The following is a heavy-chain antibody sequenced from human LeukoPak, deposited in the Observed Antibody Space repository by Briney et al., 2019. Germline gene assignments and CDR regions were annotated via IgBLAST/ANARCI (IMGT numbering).Heavy chain of an antibody. CDR1: GFTFSSYS. V-gene: IGHV3-21*01. D-gene: IGHD6-13*01. Sequence: VKPGGSLRLSCAASGFTFSSYSMNWVRQAPGTGLEWVSSISSISTYIYYADSVKGRFTVSRDNAKNSLYLQMNSLRAEDTSVYYCATEGRSTTPGYWGQGTLVIVSS. J-gene: IGHJ4*02. CDR2: ISSISTYI. CDR3: ATEGRSTTPGY.